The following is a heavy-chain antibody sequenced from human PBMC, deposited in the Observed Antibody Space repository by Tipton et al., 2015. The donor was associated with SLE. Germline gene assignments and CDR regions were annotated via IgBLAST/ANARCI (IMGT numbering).Heavy chain of an antibody. D-gene: IGHD3-3*01. CDR1: GGSISSSSYY. Sequence: TLSLTCTVSGGSISSSSYYWGWIRQPPGKGLEWIGSIYYSGSTYYNPSLKSRVTISVDTSKNQFSLRLNSVTAADTAVYYCARRCGMGLYRWGQGTLVTVSS. CDR3: ARRCGMGLYR. J-gene: IGHJ4*02. CDR2: IYYSGST. V-gene: IGHV4-39*07.